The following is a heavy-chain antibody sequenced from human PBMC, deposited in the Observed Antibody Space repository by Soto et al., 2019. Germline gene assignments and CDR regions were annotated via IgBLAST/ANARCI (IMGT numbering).Heavy chain of an antibody. V-gene: IGHV4-34*01. CDR3: SSISGWSYYYYYYMGV. CDR2: INHSGST. J-gene: IGHJ6*03. D-gene: IGHD6-19*01. CDR1: GGSFRDYY. Sequence: SQTMCLTYAVYGGSFRDYYGTRIRQPPGKGLEWIGEINHSGSTNYNPSLKSRVTISVDTSKNQFSLKLTSVTAADTAVYYCSSISGWSYYYYYYMGVWGKATTVTVSS.